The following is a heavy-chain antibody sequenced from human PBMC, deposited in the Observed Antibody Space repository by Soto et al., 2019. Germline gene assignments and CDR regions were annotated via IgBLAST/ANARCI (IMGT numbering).Heavy chain of an antibody. Sequence: PGESLKISCKSSGYIFSKYWIGWVRQMPGKGLEWMGIIYPGDSDTRYSPSFQGQVTISADKSISTAYLQWSSLKASDTAMYYCARAPDAFDIWGQGTMVTVSS. J-gene: IGHJ3*02. CDR2: IYPGDSDT. CDR1: GYIFSKYW. CDR3: ARAPDAFDI. V-gene: IGHV5-51*01.